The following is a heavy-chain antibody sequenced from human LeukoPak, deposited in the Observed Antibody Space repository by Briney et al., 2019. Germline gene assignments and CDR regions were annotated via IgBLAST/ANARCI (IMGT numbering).Heavy chain of an antibody. Sequence: GGSLRLSCTASGFTFGDYAMSWFRKAPGKGLEGVGFIRSKAYGGTTEYAASVKGRFTISRDDSKSIAYLQMNSLKTEDTAVYYCTRRYGDYNDYWGQGTLVTVSS. CDR1: GFTFGDYA. CDR3: TRRYGDYNDY. J-gene: IGHJ4*02. CDR2: IRSKAYGGTT. V-gene: IGHV3-49*03. D-gene: IGHD4-17*01.